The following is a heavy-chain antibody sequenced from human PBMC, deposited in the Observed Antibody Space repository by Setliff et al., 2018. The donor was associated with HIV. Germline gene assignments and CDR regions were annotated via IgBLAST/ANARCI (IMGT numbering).Heavy chain of an antibody. J-gene: IGHJ4*02. Sequence: PSETLSLTCTVSGGSISSGSYYWSWIRQPAGKGLEWVSRINGDGSNRGDADSVKGRFTISRDNAKNTLYLQMNSLTAEDTAVYYCARDPHPWGEYSSSCPGDYWGQGTLVTVSS. CDR3: ARDPHPWGEYSSSCPGDY. D-gene: IGHD6-6*01. V-gene: IGHV3-74*01. CDR1: GGSISSGSYY. CDR2: INGDGSNR.